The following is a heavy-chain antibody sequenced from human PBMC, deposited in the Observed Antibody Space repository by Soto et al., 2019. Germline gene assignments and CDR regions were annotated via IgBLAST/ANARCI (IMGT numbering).Heavy chain of an antibody. CDR2: ISAYNGNT. J-gene: IGHJ6*03. CDR1: GYTFTSYG. CDR3: ARNPIYFGVVARLDYYYYMDV. Sequence: ASMKVSCKASGYTFTSYGISWVRQAPGQGLEWMGWISAYNGNTNYAQKLQGRVTMTTDTSTSTAYMELRSLRSDDTAVYYCARNPIYFGVVARLDYYYYMDVWGKGTTVTVSS. D-gene: IGHD3-3*01. V-gene: IGHV1-18*01.